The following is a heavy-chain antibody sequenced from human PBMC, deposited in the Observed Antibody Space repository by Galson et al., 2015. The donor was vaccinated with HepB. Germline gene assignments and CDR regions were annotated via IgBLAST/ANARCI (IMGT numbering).Heavy chain of an antibody. CDR3: AKDPTGH. J-gene: IGHJ4*02. Sequence: SLRLSCAASGFTFSSYGMHWVRQAPGKGLEWVAVISYDGSNKYYANSVKGRFTISRDNSKNTLYLQMNSLRAEDTAVYYCAKDPTGHWGQGTLVTVSS. V-gene: IGHV3-30*18. D-gene: IGHD4-11*01. CDR1: GFTFSSYG. CDR2: ISYDGSNK.